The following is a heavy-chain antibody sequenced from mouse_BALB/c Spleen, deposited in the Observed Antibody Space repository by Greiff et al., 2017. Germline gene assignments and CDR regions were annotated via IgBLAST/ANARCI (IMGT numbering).Heavy chain of an antibody. D-gene: IGHD2-1*01. CDR1: GFSFSSYA. Sequence: DVMLVESGAGLVKPGGSLKLSCAASGFSFSSYAMSWVRQTPEKRLEWVASISSGGSTYYPDNVKGRFTISIDNARNILYLQMSSLRSEDTAMYYCARFPYGNYGYYAMDYWGQGTSVTVSA. CDR3: ARFPYGNYGYYAMDY. J-gene: IGHJ4*01. CDR2: ISSGGST. V-gene: IGHV5-6-5*01.